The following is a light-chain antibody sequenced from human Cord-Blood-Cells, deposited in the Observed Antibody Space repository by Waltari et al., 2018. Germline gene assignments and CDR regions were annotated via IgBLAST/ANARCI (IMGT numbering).Light chain of an antibody. Sequence: QSVLTQPPSVSAAPGQKVTISCSGSSSNIGNNYVSWYQQLPGTAPKLLIYDTNKVPSGIPDRFAGSKSGTSATLGITGLQTGDEADYYCGTWDSSLSVVFGGGTKLTVL. CDR3: GTWDSSLSVV. CDR2: DTN. V-gene: IGLV1-51*01. CDR1: SSNIGNNY. J-gene: IGLJ2*01.